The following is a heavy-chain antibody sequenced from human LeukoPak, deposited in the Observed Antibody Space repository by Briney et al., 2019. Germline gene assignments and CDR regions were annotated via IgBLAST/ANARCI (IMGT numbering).Heavy chain of an antibody. CDR1: GFTISDYY. J-gene: IGHJ5*02. CDR3: ATQVHGSGSYFTFDP. V-gene: IGHV3-11*04. CDR2: ISRGDSTI. Sequence: GGSLRLSCAASGFTISDYYMSWIRQAPGKGLEWVSYISRGDSTIYYADSVKGRFTISRDNAKNSLYLQMNSLRAEDTAVYYCATQVHGSGSYFTFDPWGQGTLVTVSS. D-gene: IGHD3-10*01.